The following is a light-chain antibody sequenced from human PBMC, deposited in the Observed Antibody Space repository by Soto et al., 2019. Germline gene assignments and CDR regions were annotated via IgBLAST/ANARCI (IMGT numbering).Light chain of an antibody. CDR1: QSVSSSY. V-gene: IGKV3-15*01. CDR3: QQYNNWPPET. CDR2: GAS. J-gene: IGKJ4*01. Sequence: EIVLTQSPGTLSLSPGXGXXLXXSXSQSVSSSYLAWYQQKPGQAPRLLIYGASTRATGIPARFSGSGSGTEFTLTISSLQSEDFAVYYCQQYNNWPPETFGGGTKVDIK.